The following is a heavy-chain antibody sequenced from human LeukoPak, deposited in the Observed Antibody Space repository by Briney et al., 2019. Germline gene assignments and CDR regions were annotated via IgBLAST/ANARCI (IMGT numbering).Heavy chain of an antibody. V-gene: IGHV4-59*01. CDR1: GGSISSYY. D-gene: IGHD3-22*01. CDR3: ARDRYYRDSSGYSGGRWFDP. J-gene: IGHJ5*02. CDR2: IYYSGST. Sequence: PSETLSLTCTVSGGSISSYYWSWIRQPPGRGLEWLGYIYYSGSTIYNPSLKSRVTMSVDTSKDQVSLELSSVTAADTAVYYCARDRYYRDSSGYSGGRWFDPWGQGTLVTVSS.